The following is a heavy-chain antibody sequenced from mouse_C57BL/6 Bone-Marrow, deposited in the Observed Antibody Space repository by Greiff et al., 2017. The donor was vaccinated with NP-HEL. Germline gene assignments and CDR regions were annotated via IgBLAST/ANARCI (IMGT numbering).Heavy chain of an antibody. CDR2: IHPNSGST. CDR3: ARAGPAPFCGSRYGAVDY. CDR1: GYTFTSYW. Sequence: VQLQQPGAELVKPGASVKLSCKASGYTFTSYWMHWVKQRPGQGLEWIGMIHPNSGSTNYNEKFKSKATLTVDQSSSTAYMQLSSLTSEDSAVFFCARAGPAPFCGSRYGAVDYWGKRPSVTGSS. D-gene: IGHD1-1*01. V-gene: IGHV1-64*01. J-gene: IGHJ4*01.